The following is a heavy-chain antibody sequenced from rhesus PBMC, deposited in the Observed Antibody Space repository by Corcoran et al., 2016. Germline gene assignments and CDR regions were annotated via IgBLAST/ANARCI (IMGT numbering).Heavy chain of an antibody. CDR2: IGGSKGNT. D-gene: IGHD3-16*01. J-gene: IGHJ4*01. CDR1: GVSITRSF. Sequence: QVQLQESGPGMVTPSETLSLPCPVSGVSITRSFCTWIRQPPGKGLEWIGYIGGSKGNTYYNASLNSRVTISTDTAKNQFSLKLSSVTAADTAVYYCARFGSYYPNFDFWGQGVLVTVSS. CDR3: ARFGSYYPNFDF. V-gene: IGHV4-165*02.